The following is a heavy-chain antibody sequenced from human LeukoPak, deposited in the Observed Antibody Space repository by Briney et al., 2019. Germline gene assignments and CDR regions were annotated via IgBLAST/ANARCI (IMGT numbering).Heavy chain of an antibody. CDR2: IKQGGSEK. Sequence: AGGSLRLSCAASGSTFSSYWMSWVRQAPGKGLEWVANIKQGGSEKYYVDSVKGRFTISRDNAKNSLYLQMNSLRAEDTAVYYCARRVGMVITVAFDYWGQGTLVTVSS. D-gene: IGHD3-3*01. J-gene: IGHJ4*02. V-gene: IGHV3-7*01. CDR3: ARRVGMVITVAFDY. CDR1: GSTFSSYW.